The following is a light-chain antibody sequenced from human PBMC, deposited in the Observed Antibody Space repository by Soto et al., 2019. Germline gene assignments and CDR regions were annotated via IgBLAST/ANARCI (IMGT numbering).Light chain of an antibody. CDR3: KSYAGSNTYV. CDR1: KSDIGVYDF. J-gene: IGLJ1*01. Sequence: QSVLTQPPSASGSPGQSVTISCTGTKSDIGVYDFVSWYQHHPGKAPRLIIYEVVQRPSGVPDRFSGSKSGNTASLTVSGLQAADEADYFCKSYAGSNTYVFGSGNKVTV. CDR2: EVV. V-gene: IGLV2-8*01.